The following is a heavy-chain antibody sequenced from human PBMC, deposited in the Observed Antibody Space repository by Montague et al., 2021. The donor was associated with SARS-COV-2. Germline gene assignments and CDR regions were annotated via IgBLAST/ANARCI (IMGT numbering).Heavy chain of an antibody. Sequence: SLRLSCAASGFRFSDYYMSWVRQAPGKGPEWVSDISSSSTYTSSADSVKGRFTISRDNAKNSLYLHLNSLRAEDTAVYYCARGGGRYNWHYEGGFDLWGRGTLVTVSS. CDR2: ISSSSTYT. J-gene: IGHJ2*01. V-gene: IGHV3-11*06. CDR3: ARGGGRYNWHYEGGFDL. D-gene: IGHD1-7*01. CDR1: GFRFSDYY.